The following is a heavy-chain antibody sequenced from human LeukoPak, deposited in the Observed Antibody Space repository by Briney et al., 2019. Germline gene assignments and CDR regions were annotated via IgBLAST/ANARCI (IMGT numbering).Heavy chain of an antibody. CDR2: IYPSDSDT. Sequence: GESLEISCEASVYSFTTYWIGWVRQLPGKGMEWMGIIYPSDSDTRYSPSFQGQVAISSDRSITTVYLQWSNLRASDTAMYYCARTGYHYGSGSHFAFDVWGQGTMVTVSS. CDR3: ARTGYHYGSGSHFAFDV. CDR1: VYSFTTYW. V-gene: IGHV5-51*01. J-gene: IGHJ3*01. D-gene: IGHD3-10*01.